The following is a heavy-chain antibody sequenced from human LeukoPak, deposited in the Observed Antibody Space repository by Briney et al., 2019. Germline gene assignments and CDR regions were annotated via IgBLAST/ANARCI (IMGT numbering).Heavy chain of an antibody. J-gene: IGHJ4*02. CDR1: GFTVSGNY. CDR3: ASSEAVAGTGNFDY. Sequence: PGGSLRLSCAASGFTVSGNYMSWVRQAPGKGLEWVSVIYSGGSTYYADSVKGRFTVSRDNSKNTLYLQMNSLRAEDTAVYYCASSEAVAGTGNFDYWGQGTLVTVSS. CDR2: IYSGGST. V-gene: IGHV3-53*01. D-gene: IGHD6-19*01.